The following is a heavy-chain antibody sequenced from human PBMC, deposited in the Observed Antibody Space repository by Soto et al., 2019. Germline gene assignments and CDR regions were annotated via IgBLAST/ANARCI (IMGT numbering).Heavy chain of an antibody. CDR2: IFPIFDIT. CDR1: GGPYSKYS. Sequence: QVQLVQSGTEVKKPGSSVTVSCKASGGPYSKYSISWVRQAPGQGLEWMGRIFPIFDITNYAQKFQGRVTITADKSTSTVYMDLSSLRSEDTAVYYCARSLLGDYYDSDGLDNWGQGTLVTVSS. J-gene: IGHJ4*02. D-gene: IGHD3-22*01. CDR3: ARSLLGDYYDSDGLDN. V-gene: IGHV1-69*02.